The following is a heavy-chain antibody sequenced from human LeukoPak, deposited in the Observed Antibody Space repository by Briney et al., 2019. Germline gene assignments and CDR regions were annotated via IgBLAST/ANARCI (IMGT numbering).Heavy chain of an antibody. J-gene: IGHJ6*02. CDR3: ARDDGSSWFRWDYYGMDV. V-gene: IGHV4-59*01. CDR1: GGSISSYY. D-gene: IGHD6-13*01. Sequence: PSETLSLTCTVSGGSISSYYWSWIRQPPGKGLEWIGYIYYSGSTNYNPSLKSRVTISVDTSKNQFSLKLSSVTAADTAVYYCARDDGSSWFRWDYYGMDVWGQGTTVTVSS. CDR2: IYYSGST.